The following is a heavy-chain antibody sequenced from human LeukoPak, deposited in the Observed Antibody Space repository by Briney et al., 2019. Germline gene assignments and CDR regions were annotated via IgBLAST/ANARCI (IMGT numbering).Heavy chain of an antibody. Sequence: SETLSLTCTVSGGSINSYYWSWIRQPPGKGLEWIGYIYYSGSTNYNPSLKSRVTISVDTSKNQFSLKLSSVTAADTAVYYCARGRNYYDSSGYYFDYWGQGTLVTVSS. CDR3: ARGRNYYDSSGYYFDY. V-gene: IGHV4-59*01. D-gene: IGHD3-22*01. CDR2: IYYSGST. J-gene: IGHJ4*02. CDR1: GGSINSYY.